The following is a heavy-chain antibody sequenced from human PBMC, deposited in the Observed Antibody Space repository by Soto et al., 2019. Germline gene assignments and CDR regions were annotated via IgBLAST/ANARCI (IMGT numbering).Heavy chain of an antibody. D-gene: IGHD2-15*01. V-gene: IGHV1-18*01. CDR2: ISASTRNT. Sequence: QVPLVQSGAEVKKPGASVKVSCQASGYTFTNYAISWVRQAPGQGLEWMGWISASTRNTDQAQNFQGGVTMTIDTSTNTANMELRSLRSDDTAVYYCARCYCSVGSCYACWHFDLWGRGTLVTVSS. J-gene: IGHJ2*01. CDR3: ARCYCSVGSCYACWHFDL. CDR1: GYTFTNYA.